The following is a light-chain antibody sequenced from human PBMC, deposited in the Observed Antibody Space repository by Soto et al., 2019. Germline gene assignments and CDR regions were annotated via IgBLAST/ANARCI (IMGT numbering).Light chain of an antibody. Sequence: DIQMTQSPSSLSASVGDRVTITCRASQSISSYLNWYQHKPGKAPKLLIYAASSLQSGVPSWFSGSGSGTDFTLTISSLQPEDFATYYCQQSYSTPLTFGGGTKVEIK. J-gene: IGKJ4*01. CDR2: AAS. CDR3: QQSYSTPLT. V-gene: IGKV1-39*01. CDR1: QSISSY.